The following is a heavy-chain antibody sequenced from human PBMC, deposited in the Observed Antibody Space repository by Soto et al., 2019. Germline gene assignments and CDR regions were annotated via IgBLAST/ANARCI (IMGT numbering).Heavy chain of an antibody. D-gene: IGHD6-13*01. CDR3: ARGGIAAAAPPDY. V-gene: IGHV4-30-2*05. CDR2: IYHSGST. J-gene: IGHJ4*02. CDR1: GGSLSSGGYS. Sequence: PSETLSLTCAVSGGSLSSGGYSWSWIRQPPGKGLEWIGYIYHSGSTYYNPSLKSRVTISVDTSKNQFSLKLSSVTAADTAVYYCARGGIAAAAPPDYWGQGTLVTVSS.